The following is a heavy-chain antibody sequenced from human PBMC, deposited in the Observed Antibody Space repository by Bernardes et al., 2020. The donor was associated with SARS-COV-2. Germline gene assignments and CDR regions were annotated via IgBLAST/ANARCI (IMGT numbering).Heavy chain of an antibody. CDR2: ISATGNVV. CDR3: ARDRVDLTNLYNHYGMDV. V-gene: IGHV3-11*01. Sequence: GGSLRLSCAASGLNLSDSFMNWVRQAPGRGLEWISYISATGNVVYYADSVKGRFTVSRDNGKNSLFLQMNSLRVEDAAVYYCARDRVDLTNLYNHYGMDVWGQGTTVIVS. J-gene: IGHJ6*02. CDR1: GLNLSDSF. D-gene: IGHD2-8*01.